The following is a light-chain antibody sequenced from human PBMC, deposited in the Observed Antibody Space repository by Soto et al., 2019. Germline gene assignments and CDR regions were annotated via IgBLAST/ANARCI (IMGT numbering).Light chain of an antibody. Sequence: QPVLTQPPSASGTPGQRVTISCSGSNSNIGSNTVNWYQQLPGTAPKLLIYYDNLRPSGVPDRISGSKSGTSASLAISWLQADDEANYYCAALADSLNGRVFGTGTKLTVL. CDR1: NSNIGSNT. CDR2: YDN. V-gene: IGLV1-44*01. CDR3: AALADSLNGRV. J-gene: IGLJ1*01.